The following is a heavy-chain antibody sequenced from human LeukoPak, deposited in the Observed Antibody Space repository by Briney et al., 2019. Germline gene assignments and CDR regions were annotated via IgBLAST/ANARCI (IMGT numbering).Heavy chain of an antibody. Sequence: ASEKVSCKASGYTFTSYGISWVRQAPGQGLEWMGWISAYNGNTNYAQKFQGRVTITADESTSTAYMELSSLRSEDTAVYYCARLSSSPDDYWGQGTLVTVSS. V-gene: IGHV1-18*01. CDR3: ARLSSSPDDY. J-gene: IGHJ4*02. D-gene: IGHD6-6*01. CDR1: GYTFTSYG. CDR2: ISAYNGNT.